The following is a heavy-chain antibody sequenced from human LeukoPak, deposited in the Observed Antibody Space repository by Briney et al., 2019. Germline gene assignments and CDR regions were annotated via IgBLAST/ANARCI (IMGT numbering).Heavy chain of an antibody. J-gene: IGHJ3*02. CDR2: ISYDGSNQ. V-gene: IGHV3-30*18. CDR3: AKDKGGGYGNDGFDI. CDR1: GFTFSSYG. D-gene: IGHD3-16*01. Sequence: GGSLRLSCAASGFTFSSYGMHWVRQAPGKGLEWVAVISYDGSNQYYADSVKGRFAISRDNSKNTLYLQMNSLRAEDTAVYYCAKDKGGGYGNDGFDIWGRGTMVTVSS.